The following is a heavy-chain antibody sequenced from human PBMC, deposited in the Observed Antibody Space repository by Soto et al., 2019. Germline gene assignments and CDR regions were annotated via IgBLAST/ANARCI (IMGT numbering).Heavy chain of an antibody. V-gene: IGHV4-30-2*01. D-gene: IGHD4-17*01. CDR2: IYHSGST. J-gene: IGHJ4*02. CDR1: GGSISSGGYS. Sequence: SETLSLTCAVSGGSISSGGYSWRWIRQPPGKGLEWIGYIYHSGSTNYNPSLKSRVTISVDTSKNQFSLKLSSVTAADTAVYYCARRYGPGFDYWGQGTLVTVSS. CDR3: ARRYGPGFDY.